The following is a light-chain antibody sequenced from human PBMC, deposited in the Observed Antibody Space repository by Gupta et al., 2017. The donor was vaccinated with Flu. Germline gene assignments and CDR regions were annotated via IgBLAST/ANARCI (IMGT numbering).Light chain of an antibody. Sequence: SVTISCTGTSSDVGGFNYVSWYQQHPGKVHKLMIYEVSQRPAGVPDRFSGSKSGYTASLTVSGLQDEEEADYYCSSDAGSDKDVFGTGTKVTVL. CDR3: SSDAGSDKDV. J-gene: IGLJ1*01. V-gene: IGLV2-8*01. CDR2: EVS. CDR1: SSDVGGFNY.